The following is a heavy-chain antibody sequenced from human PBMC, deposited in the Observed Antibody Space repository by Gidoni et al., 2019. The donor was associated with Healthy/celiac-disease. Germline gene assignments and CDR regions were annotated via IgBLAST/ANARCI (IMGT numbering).Heavy chain of an antibody. V-gene: IGHV1-69*01. CDR3: ARDIKGAARRVEGHYYYYYGMDV. D-gene: IGHD6-6*01. J-gene: IGHJ6*02. CDR2: IIPIFGTA. CDR1: GGTFSSYA. Sequence: QVQLVQSGAEVKKPGSSVKVSCKASGGTFSSYAISWVPQAPGQGLEWMGGIIPIFGTANYAQKFQGRVTITADESTSTAYMELSSLRSEDTAVYYCARDIKGAARRVEGHYYYYYGMDVWGQGTTVTVSS.